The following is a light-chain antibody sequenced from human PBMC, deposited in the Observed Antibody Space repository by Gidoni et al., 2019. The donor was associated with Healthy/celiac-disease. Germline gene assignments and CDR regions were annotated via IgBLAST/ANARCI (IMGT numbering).Light chain of an antibody. CDR2: KAS. Sequence: DIQMTQSPSTLSASVGDRVTITCRASQSISSWLAWYQQKPGKAPKLLIYKASSLESGVPSRFSGSGSGTEFTLTISSLPPDDFATYYCQQYNSPWTFXQXTKVELK. V-gene: IGKV1-5*03. CDR1: QSISSW. J-gene: IGKJ1*01. CDR3: QQYNSPWT.